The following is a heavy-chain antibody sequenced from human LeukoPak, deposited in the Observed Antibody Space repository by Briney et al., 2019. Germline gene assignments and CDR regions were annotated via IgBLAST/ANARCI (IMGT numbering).Heavy chain of an antibody. CDR2: IKEDGSEK. V-gene: IGHV3-7*01. D-gene: IGHD1-26*01. CDR1: GFSFSSYW. J-gene: IGHJ4*02. Sequence: GGSLRLSCAATGFSFSSYWMSWVRQAPGKGLEWVANIKEDGSEKNYVDSVKGRFTISRDNAKNSLYLQMNTLRAEDTAVYYCGRSGIVTTALPFWGQGTLVTVSS. CDR3: GRSGIVTTALPF.